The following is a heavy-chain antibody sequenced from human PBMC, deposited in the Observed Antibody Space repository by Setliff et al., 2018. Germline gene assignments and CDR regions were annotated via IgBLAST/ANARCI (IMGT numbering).Heavy chain of an antibody. J-gene: IGHJ4*02. CDR3: ARVIGGLRSHLASLDY. CDR2: MNPNSGGT. CDR1: GYTFTSYD. Sequence: ASVKVSCKASGYTFTSYDINWVRQATGQGLEWMGWMNPNSGGTNYAQKFQGWVTMTRDTSTSTVYMELSSLRSEDTAVYYCARVIGGLRSHLASLDYWGQGTLVTVSS. V-gene: IGHV1-8*01. D-gene: IGHD4-17*01.